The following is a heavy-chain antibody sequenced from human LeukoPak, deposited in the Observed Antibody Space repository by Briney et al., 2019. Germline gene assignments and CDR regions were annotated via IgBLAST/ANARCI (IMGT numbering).Heavy chain of an antibody. D-gene: IGHD6-19*01. CDR1: GFTFDDYA. CDR2: ISWNSGSI. J-gene: IGHJ4*02. V-gene: IGHV3-9*01. CDR3: AKGLAPARSGWYTFDY. Sequence: GGSLRLSCAASGFTFDDYAMHWVRQAPGKGLEWVSGISWNSGSIGYADSVKGRFTISRDNAKNSLYLQMNSLRAEDTALYYCAKGLAPARSGWYTFDYWGQGTLVTVSS.